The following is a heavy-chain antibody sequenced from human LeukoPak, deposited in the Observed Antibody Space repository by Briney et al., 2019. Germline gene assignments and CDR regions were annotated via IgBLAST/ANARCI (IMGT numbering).Heavy chain of an antibody. V-gene: IGHV3-30*02. Sequence: GGSLTLSCAASGINFRSSYMHWVRQAPGKGLEWVTFIQHDGSAKSYAASVKGRFTISRDNSKNTVYLHMNSLRADDTALYYCAREGGRAAAGRFDYWGQGTLVTVSS. D-gene: IGHD6-13*01. CDR1: GINFRSSY. CDR3: AREGGRAAAGRFDY. J-gene: IGHJ4*02. CDR2: IQHDGSAK.